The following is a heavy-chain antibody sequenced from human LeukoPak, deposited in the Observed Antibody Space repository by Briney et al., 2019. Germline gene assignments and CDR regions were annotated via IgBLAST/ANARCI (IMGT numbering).Heavy chain of an antibody. CDR1: GGPFSGYY. CDR3: ARGAVAGTDIGDY. CDR2: INHSGST. V-gene: IGHV4-34*01. Sequence: SETLSLTCAVYGGPFSGYYWSWIRQPPGKGLEWIGEINHSGSTNYNPSLKSRVTISVDTSKNQFSLKLSSVTAADTAVYYCARGAVAGTDIGDYWGQGTLVTVSS. D-gene: IGHD6-19*01. J-gene: IGHJ4*02.